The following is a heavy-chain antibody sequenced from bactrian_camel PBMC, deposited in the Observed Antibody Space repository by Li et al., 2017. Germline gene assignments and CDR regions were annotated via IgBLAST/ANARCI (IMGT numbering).Heavy chain of an antibody. CDR1: GYTVRPTC. V-gene: IGHV3S54*01. Sequence: HVQLVESGGGSVQAGGSQRLSCVASGYTVRPTCMGWFRQSPRNQREGIAAVYTGGGDEHYAGSVKGRFTISKDGAKNTLYLQMDSLKPEDTAMYYCAVHSGYCYGGGPEGRQADFAYWGQGTQVTVS. CDR2: VYTGGGDE. D-gene: IGHD2*01. CDR3: AVHSGYCYGGGPEGRQADFAY. J-gene: IGHJ6*01.